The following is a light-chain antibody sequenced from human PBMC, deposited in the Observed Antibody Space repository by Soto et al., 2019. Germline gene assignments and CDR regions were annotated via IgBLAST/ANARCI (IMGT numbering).Light chain of an antibody. V-gene: IGKV1-6*01. CDR3: LQDYNYPRT. CDR2: AAS. Sequence: AIQMTQSPSSLSASVGDRVTITCRASQDIRNDLGWYQQKPGRAPKLLIYAASTLQTVVPSRFSGSGSGTHFTLTISSLQPEDFTTYYCLQDYNYPRTFGQGTKLEIK. J-gene: IGKJ2*01. CDR1: QDIRND.